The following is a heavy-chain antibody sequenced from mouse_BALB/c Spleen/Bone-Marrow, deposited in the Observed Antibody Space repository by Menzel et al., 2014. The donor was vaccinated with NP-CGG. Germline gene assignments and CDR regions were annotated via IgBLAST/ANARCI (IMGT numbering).Heavy chain of an antibody. CDR2: IYPGDGST. Sequence: QVQLKESGPELVKPGALVKISCKASGYTFTSYDINWVKQRPGQGLEWIGWIYPGDGSTKYNEKFKGKATLTADKSSSTVYMQLSSLTSENSAVYFCARSGDSSGYGFAYWGQGTLVTVSA. CDR1: GYTFTSYD. V-gene: IGHV1S56*01. J-gene: IGHJ3*01. CDR3: ARSGDSSGYGFAY. D-gene: IGHD3-2*01.